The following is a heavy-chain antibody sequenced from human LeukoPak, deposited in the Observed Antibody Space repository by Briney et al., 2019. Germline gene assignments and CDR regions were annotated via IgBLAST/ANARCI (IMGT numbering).Heavy chain of an antibody. CDR2: INDDTP. V-gene: IGHV3-23*01. Sequence: GGSLRLSCAASGFSFNTYSMSWVRLAPGKGLEWVSAINDDTPYYTDSVKGRFTVSRDNSKDTLYLHLNSLRAEDTAIYYCAKEHDLWHEEGNWFDTWGQGVLVTVSS. J-gene: IGHJ5*02. CDR3: AKEHDLWHEEGNWFDT. D-gene: IGHD3-3*01. CDR1: GFSFNTYS.